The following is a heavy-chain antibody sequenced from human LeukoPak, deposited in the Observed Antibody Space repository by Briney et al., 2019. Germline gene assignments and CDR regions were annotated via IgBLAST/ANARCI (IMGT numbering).Heavy chain of an antibody. CDR2: IYYSGST. D-gene: IGHD3-9*01. CDR1: GGSISSSSYY. V-gene: IGHV4-39*07. Sequence: SETLSLTCTVSGGSISSSSYYWGWIRQPPGKGMEWIGSIYYSGSTYYNPSLKSRVTISVDTSKNQFSLKLSSVTAADTAVYYCAREGLLRYFDPWGQGTLVTVSS. CDR3: AREGLLRYFDP. J-gene: IGHJ5*02.